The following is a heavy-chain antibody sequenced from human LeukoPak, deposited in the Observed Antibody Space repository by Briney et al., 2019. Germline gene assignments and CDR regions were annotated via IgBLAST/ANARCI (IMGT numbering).Heavy chain of an antibody. J-gene: IGHJ4*02. CDR3: ARAAGDTFFDY. CDR1: EFTFSSFG. CDR2: IWYDGSNK. D-gene: IGHD3-16*01. Sequence: GRSLRLFCAASEFTFSSFGMQGVREAAGKGLEWVALIWYDGSNKYYADSVSGRFTISRDNSKNTLYLQMNSLRAEDTAVYYCARAAGDTFFDYWGQGTLVTVSS. V-gene: IGHV3-33*01.